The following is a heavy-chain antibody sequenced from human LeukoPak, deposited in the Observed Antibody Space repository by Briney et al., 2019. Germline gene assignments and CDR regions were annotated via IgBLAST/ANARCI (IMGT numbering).Heavy chain of an antibody. CDR1: GYTFTGYY. CDR3: ARALSGYRHYFDY. J-gene: IGHJ4*02. V-gene: IGHV1-2*02. D-gene: IGHD3-22*01. CDR2: INPNSGGT. Sequence: ASVKVSCKASGYTFTGYYMHWVRQAPGQGLEWMGWINPNSGGTNYAQKFQGRVTMTRDTSISTAYMGLSRLRSDDTAVYYCARALSGYRHYFDYWGQGTLVTVSS.